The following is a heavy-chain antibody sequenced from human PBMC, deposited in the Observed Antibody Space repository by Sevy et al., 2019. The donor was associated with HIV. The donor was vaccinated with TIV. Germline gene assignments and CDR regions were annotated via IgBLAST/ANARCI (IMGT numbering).Heavy chain of an antibody. D-gene: IGHD3-3*01. CDR1: GYTLTKLP. CDR3: ATLDFWSENPFYGTDV. J-gene: IGHJ6*01. Sequence: ASVKVSCKVSGYTLTKLPMHWVRQAPGKGLEWMGGFDPEDGETIYAQRFQGRVTMTEDTSTDTAYMELSSLRSEDTAVYYCATLDFWSENPFYGTDVWGPGDHGHRLL. V-gene: IGHV1-24*01. CDR2: FDPEDGET.